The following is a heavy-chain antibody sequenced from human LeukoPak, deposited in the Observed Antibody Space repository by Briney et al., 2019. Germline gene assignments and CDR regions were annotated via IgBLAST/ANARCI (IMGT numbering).Heavy chain of an antibody. J-gene: IGHJ6*02. V-gene: IGHV3-7*03. D-gene: IGHD1-26*01. CDR3: ARMGVPYSMDV. CDR2: IKPDGNEQ. CDR1: GFTFSSYA. Sequence: GWSLRLSCAASGFTFSSYAMSWVRQAPGKGLEWVAIIKPDGNEQYYVDFLKGRFTISRDNAKNFLRLQLNSLRAEDTALYYCARMGVPYSMDVWGQGTTVIVSS.